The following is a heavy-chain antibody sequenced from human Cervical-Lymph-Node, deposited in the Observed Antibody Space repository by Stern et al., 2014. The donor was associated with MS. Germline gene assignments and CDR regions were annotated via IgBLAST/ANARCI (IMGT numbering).Heavy chain of an antibody. J-gene: IGHJ6*02. CDR3: ATHRGRVAYYYGMDV. V-gene: IGHV1-24*01. CDR1: GYTLSEIS. D-gene: IGHD5-12*01. CDR2: FDPEHGET. Sequence: QLVQSGAEVKKPGASVKVSCKASGYTLSEISMHWVRQAPGQGLEWMGGFDPEHGETRYAQKLQGRVTMAEDRSTYTAYMELSSLRSEDTAVYYCATHRGRVAYYYGMDVWGQGTTVTVSS.